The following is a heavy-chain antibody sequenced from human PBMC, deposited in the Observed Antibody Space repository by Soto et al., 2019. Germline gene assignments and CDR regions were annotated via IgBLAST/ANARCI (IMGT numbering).Heavy chain of an antibody. CDR1: GGSFSGYY. J-gene: IGHJ6*02. V-gene: IGHV4-34*01. CDR2: INHSGST. Sequence: SETLSLTCAVYGGSFSGYYWSWIRQPPGKGLEWIGEINHSGSTNYNPSLKSRVTISVDTSKNQFSLKLSSVTAADTAVYYCARGTDELPFYYYGMDVWGQGTTVTVSS. D-gene: IGHD2-15*01. CDR3: ARGTDELPFYYYGMDV.